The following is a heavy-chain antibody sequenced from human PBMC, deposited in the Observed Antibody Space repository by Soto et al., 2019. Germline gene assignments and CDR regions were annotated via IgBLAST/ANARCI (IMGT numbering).Heavy chain of an antibody. CDR1: GFTVSSNY. V-gene: IGHV3-53*04. CDR2: IYSGGST. D-gene: IGHD3-16*01. Sequence: GGSLRLSFAASGFTVSSNYMSWVRQAPGKGLEWVSVIYSGGSTYYADSVKGRFTISRHNSKNTLYLQMNSLRAEDTAVYYCARDGPYDYIWGSYRGYWGQGTLVTVS. J-gene: IGHJ4*02. CDR3: ARDGPYDYIWGSYRGY.